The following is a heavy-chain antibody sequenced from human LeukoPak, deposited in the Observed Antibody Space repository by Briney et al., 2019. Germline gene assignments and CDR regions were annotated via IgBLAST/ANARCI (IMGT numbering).Heavy chain of an antibody. D-gene: IGHD3-10*01. CDR1: GFTFSSYA. J-gene: IGHJ4*02. CDR3: AKGAGKGILYYYFDY. CDR2: ISGSGGST. V-gene: IGHV3-23*01. Sequence: GGSLRLSCAASGFTFSSYAMSWVRQAPGKGLEWVSAISGSGGSTYYADSVKGRFTISRDSSKNTLYLQMNSLRAEDMAVYYCAKGAGKGILYYYFDYWGQGTLVTVSS.